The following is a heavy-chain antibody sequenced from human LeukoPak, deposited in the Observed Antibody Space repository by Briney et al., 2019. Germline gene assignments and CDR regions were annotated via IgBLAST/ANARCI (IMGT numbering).Heavy chain of an antibody. Sequence: SETLSLTCAVYGGSFSGYYWSWIRQPPGKGLEWIGEINHSGSTNYNPSLKSRVTISVDTSKNQFSLKLSSVTAADTAVYYCARVDSSWLYFDHWGQGTLVTVSS. D-gene: IGHD6-13*01. CDR1: GGSFSGYY. CDR2: INHSGST. V-gene: IGHV4-34*01. J-gene: IGHJ4*02. CDR3: ARVDSSWLYFDH.